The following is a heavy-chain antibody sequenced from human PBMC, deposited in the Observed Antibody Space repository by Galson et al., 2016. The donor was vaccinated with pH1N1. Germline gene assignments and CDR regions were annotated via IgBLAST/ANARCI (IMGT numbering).Heavy chain of an antibody. D-gene: IGHD4-17*01. CDR2: ISTGRRVV. Sequence: SLRLSCAASGFIFSDYSFIWVRQAPGKGLEWLSYISTGRRVVKYADSVKGRLTISSDNAQRSVYLQINSLRLEDTAVYHWASLAYGDSFDSWGRGTLVAVSS. J-gene: IGHJ4*02. CDR3: ASLAYGDSFDS. V-gene: IGHV3-48*04. CDR1: GFIFSDYS.